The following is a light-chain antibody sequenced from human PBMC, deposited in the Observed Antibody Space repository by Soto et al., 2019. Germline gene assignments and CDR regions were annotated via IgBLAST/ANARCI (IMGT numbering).Light chain of an antibody. J-gene: IGKJ4*01. Sequence: DIQMTQSPSSLSASVRDRVAITCRASQDISNYLAWYQQKPGKVPKLLIYAASTLQSGVPSRFSGSGSGTHFTLTISSLQPEDVATYDCQNYNSALLVAFDGGTKVEIK. CDR3: QNYNSALLVA. CDR1: QDISNY. CDR2: AAS. V-gene: IGKV1-27*01.